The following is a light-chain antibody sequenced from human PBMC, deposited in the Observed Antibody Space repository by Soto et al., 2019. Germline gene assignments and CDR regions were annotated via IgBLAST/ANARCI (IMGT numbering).Light chain of an antibody. CDR1: SSDIGGYNY. J-gene: IGLJ2*01. V-gene: IGLV2-14*01. CDR2: DVS. CDR3: SSYTRSSTLYVV. Sequence: QSVLTQPASVSGSPGQSITISCTGTSSDIGGYNYVSWYQQHPGKAPKLMIYDVSNRPSGVSNRFSGSKSGNTASLTISGLQGEDEADYYCSSYTRSSTLYVVFGGGTQLTVL.